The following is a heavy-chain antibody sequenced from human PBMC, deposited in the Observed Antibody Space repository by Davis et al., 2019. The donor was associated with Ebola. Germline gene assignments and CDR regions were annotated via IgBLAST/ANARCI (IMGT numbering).Heavy chain of an antibody. J-gene: IGHJ4*02. V-gene: IGHV4-59*01. CDR3: ARGTAGGFDY. Sequence: SETLSLTCTVSGGSISSYYWSWIRQPLGKGLEWIGYIYYSGSTNYNPSLKSRVTISVDTSKNQFSLKLSSVTAADTAVYYCARGTAGGFDYWGQGTLVTVSS. CDR2: IYYSGST. D-gene: IGHD6-13*01. CDR1: GGSISSYY.